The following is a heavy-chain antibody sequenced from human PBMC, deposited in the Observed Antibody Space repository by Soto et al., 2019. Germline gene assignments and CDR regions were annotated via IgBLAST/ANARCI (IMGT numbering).Heavy chain of an antibody. Sequence: QVQLEESGGGVVQPGRSLRLSCAASGFTFSSYDMHWVRQAPGKGLEWVAVISYDGSNTYYADSVKGRLTISRDNSKNTLYLQMNSLRAEDTAVYYCARDPRCSSTSCYTEYYYYYGMDVWGQGTTVTVSS. CDR2: ISYDGSNT. V-gene: IGHV3-30-3*01. CDR3: ARDPRCSSTSCYTEYYYYYGMDV. CDR1: GFTFSSYD. D-gene: IGHD2-2*02. J-gene: IGHJ6*02.